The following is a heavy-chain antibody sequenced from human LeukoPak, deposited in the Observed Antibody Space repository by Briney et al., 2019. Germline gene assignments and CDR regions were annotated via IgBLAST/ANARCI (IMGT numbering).Heavy chain of an antibody. CDR1: GFTFSTYE. J-gene: IGHJ4*02. CDR2: ISSSGSTI. Sequence: GGSLRLSCAASGFTFSTYEMNWVRQAPGKGLEWVSYISSSGSTIYYADSVKGRFTISRDNAKNSLYLQMNSLRAEDTAVYYCARVWVGATDYWGQGTLVTVSS. D-gene: IGHD1-26*01. CDR3: ARVWVGATDY. V-gene: IGHV3-48*03.